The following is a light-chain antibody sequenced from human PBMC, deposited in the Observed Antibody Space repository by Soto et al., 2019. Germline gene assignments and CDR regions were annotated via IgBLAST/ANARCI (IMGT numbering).Light chain of an antibody. Sequence: SYELTQPPSVSLSPGQTARIACSGDALPKQYAYWYQQKPGQAPVLVIYKDNKRPSGIPERFSGSSSGTTVTLTISGAQAEDEADYYCQSSDSSGTYVVFGGGTKLTVL. V-gene: IGLV3-25*02. CDR2: KDN. J-gene: IGLJ2*01. CDR3: QSSDSSGTYVV. CDR1: ALPKQY.